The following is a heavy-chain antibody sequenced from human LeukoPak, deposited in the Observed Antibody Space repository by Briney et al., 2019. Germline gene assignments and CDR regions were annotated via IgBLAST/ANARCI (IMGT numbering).Heavy chain of an antibody. CDR3: ARRIYFDNTGYLFDY. V-gene: IGHV4-39*07. J-gene: IGHJ4*02. D-gene: IGHD3-22*01. CDR1: GGSISSGGYY. CDR2: IYHSGST. Sequence: SETLSLTCTVSGGSISSGGYYWTWIRQPPGKGLEWIGSIYHSGSTSYNPSLKSRVTMSVDTSKNQFSLKLTSVTAADTAVYYCARRIYFDNTGYLFDYWGQGALVTVSP.